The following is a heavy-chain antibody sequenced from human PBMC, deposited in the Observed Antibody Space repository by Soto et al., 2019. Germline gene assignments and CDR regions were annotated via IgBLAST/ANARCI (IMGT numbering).Heavy chain of an antibody. D-gene: IGHD3-10*01. Sequence: ASVKVSCKASGYTFTGYYMHWVRQAPGQGLEWMGWINPNSGDTNYAQKFQGWVTMTRDTSISTAYMELSRLRSDDTAVYYCARDRYYKTRLRYGMDVWGQGTTVTVSS. CDR3: ARDRYYKTRLRYGMDV. CDR1: GYTFTGYY. V-gene: IGHV1-2*04. CDR2: INPNSGDT. J-gene: IGHJ6*02.